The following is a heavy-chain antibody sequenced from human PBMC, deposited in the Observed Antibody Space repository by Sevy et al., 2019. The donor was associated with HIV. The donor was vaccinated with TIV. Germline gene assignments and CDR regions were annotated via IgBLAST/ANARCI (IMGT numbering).Heavy chain of an antibody. CDR3: ARRGVGATRGYYFDY. CDR1: GFTFSSYS. V-gene: IGHV3-21*01. Sequence: GGSLRLSCAASGFTFSSYSMNWVRQAPGKGLEWVSSISSSSSYIYYPDSVKGRFTISRDNAKNSLYLQMNSLRAEDTAVYYCARRGVGATRGYYFDYWGQGTLVTVSS. D-gene: IGHD1-26*01. CDR2: ISSSSSYI. J-gene: IGHJ4*02.